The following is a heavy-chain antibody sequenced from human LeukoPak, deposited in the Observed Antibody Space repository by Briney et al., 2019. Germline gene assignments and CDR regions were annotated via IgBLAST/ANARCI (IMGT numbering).Heavy chain of an antibody. D-gene: IGHD6-19*01. J-gene: IGHJ4*02. Sequence: ASVKVSCKASGYTFTGYYMHWVRQAPGQGLEWMGWINPNSGGTNYAQKFQGRVTMTRDMSTSTVYMELSSLRSEDTAVYYCARDSGDSSGWYGWGSSPWFDYWGQGTLVTVSS. V-gene: IGHV1-2*02. CDR1: GYTFTGYY. CDR3: ARDSGDSSGWYGWGSSPWFDY. CDR2: INPNSGGT.